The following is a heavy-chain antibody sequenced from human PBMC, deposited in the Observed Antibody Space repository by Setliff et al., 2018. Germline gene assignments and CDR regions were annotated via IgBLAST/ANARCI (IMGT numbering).Heavy chain of an antibody. J-gene: IGHJ6*02. Sequence: GGSLRLSCAASGFTFSSFWMSWVRQAPGKGLEWLASINPHGSEKYYADSVKGRFTISRDNAKNSLSLQMNNLRAEDTAVYYCARDGGMGMVKAYYYGLDVWGQGTSVTVSS. D-gene: IGHD5-18*01. V-gene: IGHV3-7*01. CDR2: INPHGSEK. CDR1: GFTFSSFW. CDR3: ARDGGMGMVKAYYYGLDV.